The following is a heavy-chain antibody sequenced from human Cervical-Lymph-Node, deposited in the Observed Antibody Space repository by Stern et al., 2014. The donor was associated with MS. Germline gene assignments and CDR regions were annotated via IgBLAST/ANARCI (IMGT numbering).Heavy chain of an antibody. D-gene: IGHD3-10*01. V-gene: IGHV3-33*01. CDR2: IWCDGSNE. CDR1: GFSFNKYG. Sequence: QVQLVQSGGGVVQPGTSLRLSCAASGFSFNKYGMHWVRQAPGKGLEWVAVIWCDGSNEDYADSVKGRFTISRDISKNTLYLQMNSLKAEDTAVYYCTRGNVQKYGDYWGQGTLVTVSS. CDR3: TRGNVQKYGDY. J-gene: IGHJ4*02.